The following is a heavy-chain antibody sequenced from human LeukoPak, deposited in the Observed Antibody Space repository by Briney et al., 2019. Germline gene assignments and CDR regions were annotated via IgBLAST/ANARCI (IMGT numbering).Heavy chain of an antibody. CDR3: ARDQSSVAGTTYNWFDP. J-gene: IGHJ5*02. CDR2: INSDGSRT. V-gene: IGHV3-74*01. CDR1: GFTFSSYW. Sequence: GGSLRLSCAASGFTFSSYWMHWVRQAPGKGLVWVSRINSDGSRTSYADSVKGRFTISRANAKNSLYLQMNSLRAEDTAVYYCARDQSSVAGTTYNWFDPWGQGTLVTVSS. D-gene: IGHD6-19*01.